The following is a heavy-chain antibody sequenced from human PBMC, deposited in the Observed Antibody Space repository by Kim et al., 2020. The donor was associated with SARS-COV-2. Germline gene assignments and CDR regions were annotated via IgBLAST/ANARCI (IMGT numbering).Heavy chain of an antibody. Sequence: GGSLRLSCAASGFTFSSYGMHWVRQAPGKGLEWVAVIWYDGSNKYYADSVKGRFTISRDNSKNTLYLQMNSLRAEDTAVYYCARDHRGYQQAWPGYYYYGMDVWGQGTTVTVSS. CDR1: GFTFSSYG. CDR2: IWYDGSNK. D-gene: IGHD3-22*01. V-gene: IGHV3-33*01. CDR3: ARDHRGYQQAWPGYYYYGMDV. J-gene: IGHJ6*02.